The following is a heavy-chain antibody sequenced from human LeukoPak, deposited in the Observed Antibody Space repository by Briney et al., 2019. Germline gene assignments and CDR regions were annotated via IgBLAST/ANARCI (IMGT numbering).Heavy chain of an antibody. CDR1: GGSISSYY. CDR2: IYYTGST. Sequence: SETLSLTCSVSGGSISSYYWSWIRQSPGKGLEWIGYIYYTGSTNYNPSLKSRVTISVDTSKNQFSLRLKSVTAADTAVYYCARGGRYCSSTSCYTTEYFQHWGQGTLVTVSS. V-gene: IGHV4-59*01. CDR3: ARGGRYCSSTSCYTTEYFQH. J-gene: IGHJ1*01. D-gene: IGHD2-2*01.